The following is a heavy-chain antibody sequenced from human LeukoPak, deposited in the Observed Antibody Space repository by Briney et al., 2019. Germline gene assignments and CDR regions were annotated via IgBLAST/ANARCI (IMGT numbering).Heavy chain of an antibody. J-gene: IGHJ5*02. V-gene: IGHV7-4-1*02. CDR3: ARGYCTNCVCPNWFDP. CDR1: GYTFTSYA. D-gene: IGHD2-8*01. CDR2: INTNTGNP. Sequence: GASVKVSCKASGYTFTSYAMNWVRRAPGQGLEWMGWINTNTGNPTYAQGFTGRFVFSLDTSVSTAYLQISSLKAEDTAVYYCARGYCTNCVCPNWFDPWGQGTLVTVSS.